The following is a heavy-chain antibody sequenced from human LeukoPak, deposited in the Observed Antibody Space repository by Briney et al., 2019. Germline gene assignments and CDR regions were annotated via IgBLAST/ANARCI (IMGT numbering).Heavy chain of an antibody. CDR3: ARAGYSYGTGYYFDY. D-gene: IGHD5-18*01. V-gene: IGHV4-4*07. CDR2: IYTSGST. CDR1: GGSISSYY. J-gene: IGHJ4*02. Sequence: SETLSLTCTVSGGSISSYYWSWIRQPPGKGLEWIGRIYTSGSTNYNPSLKSRVTMSVGTSNNQFSLKLSSVTAADAAMYYCARAGYSYGTGYYFDYWGQGALVTVTS.